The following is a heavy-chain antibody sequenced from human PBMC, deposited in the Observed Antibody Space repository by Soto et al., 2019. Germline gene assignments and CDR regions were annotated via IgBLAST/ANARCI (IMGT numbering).Heavy chain of an antibody. Sequence: QVQLQESGAGLVKPSQTLSLTCSVSGASTVSHYHWTWIRQPPGKGLEWVGYIFNSGTTFYNPSLTSRLSISMDTSGNNFSLELRSVTAADTAVYYCALALGPTTGLDYWGQGTLVTVSS. CDR3: ALALGPTTGLDY. D-gene: IGHD1-26*01. V-gene: IGHV4-31*02. CDR2: IFNSGTT. J-gene: IGHJ4*02. CDR1: GASTVSHYH.